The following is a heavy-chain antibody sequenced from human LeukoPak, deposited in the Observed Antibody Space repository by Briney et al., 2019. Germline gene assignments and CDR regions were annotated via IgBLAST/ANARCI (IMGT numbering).Heavy chain of an antibody. D-gene: IGHD2-15*01. J-gene: IGHJ4*02. Sequence: SETLSLTCAVYGGSFTGYYWSWIRQPPGKGLEWIGEIKHDGSTNYNPSLKSRVTMSLDTSKNQFFLNLNSVTAADTAVYYCARGFPGVVARDWGQGTLVTVSS. CDR1: GGSFTGYY. CDR2: IKHDGST. V-gene: IGHV4-34*01. CDR3: ARGFPGVVARD.